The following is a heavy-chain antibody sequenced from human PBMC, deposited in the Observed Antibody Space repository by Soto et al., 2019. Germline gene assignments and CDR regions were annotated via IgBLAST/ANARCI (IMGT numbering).Heavy chain of an antibody. D-gene: IGHD2-2*01. V-gene: IGHV1-69*06. CDR2: IIPIFGTA. J-gene: IGHJ3*02. CDR1: GGTFSSYA. CDR3: ARNRGEVVPAARFDAFDI. Sequence: SVKVSCKASGGTFSSYAISWVRQAPGQGLEWMGGIIPIFGTANYAKKFQGRVTITADKSTSTAYMELSSLRSEDTAVYYCARNRGEVVPAARFDAFDIWGQGTMVTVSS.